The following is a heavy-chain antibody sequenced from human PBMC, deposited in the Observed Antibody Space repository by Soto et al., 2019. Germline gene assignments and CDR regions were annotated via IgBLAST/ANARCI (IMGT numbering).Heavy chain of an antibody. CDR2: VNPGNGHT. V-gene: IGHV1-3*01. D-gene: IGHD5-18*01. Sequence: VASVKVSCKASGYTFANFAIHWVRQAPGHGLEWMGWVNPGNGHTKYSQNFQGRVTITRDTSASTAYMELSGLNSEDTAMYYCARDVRLGYSYGYQHWGQGTQVTVSS. CDR1: GYTFANFA. CDR3: ARDVRLGYSYGYQH. J-gene: IGHJ1*01.